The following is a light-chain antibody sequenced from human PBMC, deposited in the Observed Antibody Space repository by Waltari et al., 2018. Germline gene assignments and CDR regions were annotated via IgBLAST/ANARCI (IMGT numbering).Light chain of an antibody. CDR3: AAWDDSLEGGV. V-gene: IGLV1-44*01. J-gene: IGLJ3*02. CDR2: ANN. CDR1: SSNIGSNN. Sequence: QSVLTQPPSVSGTPGQRVTISCSGSSSNIGSNNVIWYQQLPGTAPKLIIYANNRLPSGVPGRVSVSKSGTSASLAISGLQPEDEADYSCAAWDDSLEGGVFGGGTKLTVL.